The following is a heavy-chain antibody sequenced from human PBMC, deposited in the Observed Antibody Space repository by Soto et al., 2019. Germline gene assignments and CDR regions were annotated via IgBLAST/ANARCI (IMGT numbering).Heavy chain of an antibody. CDR1: GFTLSNYW. CDR3: AGDDCGRYYFADYYGMDV. V-gene: IGHV3-7*03. CDR2: IKQDGSEK. J-gene: IGHJ6*02. Sequence: EVQLVESGGGLVQPGGSLRLSCAASGFTLSNYWMSWVRQAPGKGLEWVANIKQDGSEKYYVDSVKGRFTISRDNAKNGVYLKMNRLRAEDTAVDYCAGDDCGRYYFADYYGMDVWGQGAPVTVSS. D-gene: IGHD1-26*01.